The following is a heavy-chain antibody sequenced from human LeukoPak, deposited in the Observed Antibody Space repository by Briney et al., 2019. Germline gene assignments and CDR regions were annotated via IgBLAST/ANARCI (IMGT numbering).Heavy chain of an antibody. CDR3: VRQRGASGTINHFDP. J-gene: IGHJ5*02. CDR1: GYSFTTYW. Sequence: GESLKISCKTSGYSFTTYWIGWVRQMPGTGPEWVGAIHPDDSDTRYSPSFQGQVVISADRSIRTAYLQWNTLKTSDTAMYYCVRQRGASGTINHFDPWGQGTLVTVSS. CDR2: IHPDDSDT. D-gene: IGHD3-10*01. V-gene: IGHV5-51*01.